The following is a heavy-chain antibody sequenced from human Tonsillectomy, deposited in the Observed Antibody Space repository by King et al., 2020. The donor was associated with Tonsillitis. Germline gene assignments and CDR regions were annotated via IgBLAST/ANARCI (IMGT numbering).Heavy chain of an antibody. CDR1: GFSFSTYA. J-gene: IGHJ4*02. CDR2: IHYAGTNQ. D-gene: IGHD6-13*01. CDR3: ATDRAAGILAY. Sequence: VQLVESGGGVVQPGRSLRLSCAASGFSFSTYAMHWVRQAPGKGLEWVAFIHYAGTNQYYADSVKGRFTISRDNSKNTVFLQMNSLRAEDTAVYYCATDRAAGILAYWGQGTLVTVSS. V-gene: IGHV3-30*02.